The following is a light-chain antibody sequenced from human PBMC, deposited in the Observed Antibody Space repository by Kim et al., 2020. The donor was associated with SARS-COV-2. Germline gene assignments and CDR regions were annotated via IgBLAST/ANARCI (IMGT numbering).Light chain of an antibody. CDR1: QGVSSN. CDR2: GAS. CDR3: QQYNNWQYT. V-gene: IGKV3D-15*01. J-gene: IGKJ2*01. Sequence: EIVMTQSPATLSVSPGERATLSCRASQGVSSNLAWYQQKPGQAPRLLIYGASTRATGIPARFSGSGSGTEFTLTISSLQSEDFAVYYCQQYNNWQYTFGQGTKLEI.